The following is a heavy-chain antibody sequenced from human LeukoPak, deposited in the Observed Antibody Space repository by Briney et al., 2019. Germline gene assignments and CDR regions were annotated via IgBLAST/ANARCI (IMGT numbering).Heavy chain of an antibody. CDR3: ARDRTTGIAVAGTASDY. J-gene: IGHJ4*02. CDR2: IYSGGST. Sequence: PGGSLRLSCAASGFTVSTNYMNWVRQAPGKGLEWVSVIYSGGSTYYADSVKGRFTISRDNSKNTLYLQMNSLRAEDTAVYYCARDRTTGIAVAGTASDYWGQGTLVTVSS. D-gene: IGHD6-19*01. CDR1: GFTVSTNY. V-gene: IGHV3-53*01.